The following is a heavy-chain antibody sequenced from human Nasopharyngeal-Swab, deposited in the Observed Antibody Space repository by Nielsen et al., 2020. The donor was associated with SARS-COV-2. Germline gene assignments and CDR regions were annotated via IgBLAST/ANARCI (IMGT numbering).Heavy chain of an antibody. J-gene: IGHJ4*02. D-gene: IGHD3-10*01. CDR3: ERKRKRGRKRDY. CDR1: GYTFTAYY. Sequence: ASVKVSCKTSGYTFTAYYIHWVRQAPGQGLEWMGRINPNTGGTNYAQNFQGRVTMTRDTSLSTAYMELSSLRADDTAREEGERKRKRGRKRDYWGQGTLVTVSS. CDR2: INPNTGGT. V-gene: IGHV1-2*06.